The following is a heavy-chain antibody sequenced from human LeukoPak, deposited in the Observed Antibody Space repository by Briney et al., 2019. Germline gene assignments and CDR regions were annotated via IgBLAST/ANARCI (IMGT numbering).Heavy chain of an antibody. D-gene: IGHD3-10*01. Sequence: SETLSLTCTVSGGSISSSSYYWGWIRQPPGKGLEWIGSIYYSGSTYYNPSLKSRVTISVDTSKNQFSLKLSSVTAADTAVYYCARVLRAFGELFDYWGQGTLVTVSS. CDR2: IYYSGST. CDR1: GGSISSSSYY. V-gene: IGHV4-39*07. J-gene: IGHJ4*02. CDR3: ARVLRAFGELFDY.